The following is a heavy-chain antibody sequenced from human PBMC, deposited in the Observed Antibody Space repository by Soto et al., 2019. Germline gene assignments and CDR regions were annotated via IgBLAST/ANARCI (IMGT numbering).Heavy chain of an antibody. D-gene: IGHD2-15*01. Sequence: LSLTCTVSGGSISSSSYYWGWIRQPPGKGLEWIGSIYYSGSTYYNPSLKSRVTISVDTSKNQFSLKLSSVTAADTAVYYCARRSGAGRYCSGGSCYSVPTNWFDPWGQGTLVTVSS. V-gene: IGHV4-39*01. CDR1: GGSISSSSYY. CDR3: ARRSGAGRYCSGGSCYSVPTNWFDP. J-gene: IGHJ5*02. CDR2: IYYSGST.